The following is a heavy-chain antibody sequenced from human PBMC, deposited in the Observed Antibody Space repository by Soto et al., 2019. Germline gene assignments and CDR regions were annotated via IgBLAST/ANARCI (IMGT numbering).Heavy chain of an antibody. V-gene: IGHV1-46*01. J-gene: IGHJ4*02. CDR3: ARGGHVVVVTAALDY. CDR1: GDTFTDYY. Sequence: QVQLVQSGAEVKKPGASVKVSCKASGDTFTDYYIHWVRQAPGQGLEWMGTVNPSGGHTTYAQHFLGRMTITRDTSTSTLYVELTSLTSEDTAVYYCARGGHVVVVTAALDYWGQGTLVTVSS. CDR2: VNPSGGHT. D-gene: IGHD2-21*02.